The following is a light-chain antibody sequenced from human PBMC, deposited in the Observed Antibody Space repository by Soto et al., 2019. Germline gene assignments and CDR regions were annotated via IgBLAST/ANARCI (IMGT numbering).Light chain of an antibody. J-gene: IGLJ1*01. V-gene: IGLV2-14*03. CDR1: SNDVGGHDY. Sequence: QSALTQPASVSGSPGQSITISCSGTSNDVGGHDYVSWYQQHPGKAPQLMIYDVLSRPSGVSDRFSGSKSGHTASLTISGLRPEDEADYYCGSYTSSSTLVFGTGTKLTVL. CDR2: DVL. CDR3: GSYTSSSTLV.